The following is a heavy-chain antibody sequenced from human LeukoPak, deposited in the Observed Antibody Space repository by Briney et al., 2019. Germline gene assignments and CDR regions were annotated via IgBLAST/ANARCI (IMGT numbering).Heavy chain of an antibody. CDR1: GFTFTSYS. D-gene: IGHD2-15*01. CDR3: GRVSESLVNGGVSWSFDN. Sequence: PGGSLRLSCAASGFTFTSYSMNWVRQAPGKGLEWVSTISGGGGSTYYADSVKGRFTISRDNSKNTLYLQVNSLRAEDTAVYYCGRVSESLVNGGVSWSFDNWGQGTLVTVSS. CDR2: ISGGGGST. V-gene: IGHV3-23*01. J-gene: IGHJ4*02.